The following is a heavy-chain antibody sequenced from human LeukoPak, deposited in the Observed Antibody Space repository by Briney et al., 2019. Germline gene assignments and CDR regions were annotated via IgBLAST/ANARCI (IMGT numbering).Heavy chain of an antibody. Sequence: ETLSLTCTVSGGSISSYYWRWIRQPPGKGLEWIGYIYYSESTNYNPSLKSRVTISVDTSKNPLSLKLSSVTAADTAVYYCAGRPHYYDSSGYSAKSPFDLWGRGTLVTVSS. V-gene: IGHV4-59*08. CDR3: AGRPHYYDSSGYSAKSPFDL. CDR2: IYYSEST. J-gene: IGHJ2*01. CDR1: GGSISSYY. D-gene: IGHD3-22*01.